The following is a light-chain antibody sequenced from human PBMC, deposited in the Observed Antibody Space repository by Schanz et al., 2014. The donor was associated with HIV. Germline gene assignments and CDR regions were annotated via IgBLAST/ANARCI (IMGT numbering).Light chain of an antibody. CDR3: CSYVHFTRTVV. J-gene: IGLJ2*01. V-gene: IGLV2-14*01. CDR1: SSDVGVYNY. CDR2: DVS. Sequence: QSALTQPASVSGSPGQSITISCTGTSSDVGVYNYVSWYQQHPGKAPKLMIYDVSKRPSGVSNRFSGSKSGNTASLTISGLQAEDEADYFCCSYVHFTRTVVFGGGTKLTVL.